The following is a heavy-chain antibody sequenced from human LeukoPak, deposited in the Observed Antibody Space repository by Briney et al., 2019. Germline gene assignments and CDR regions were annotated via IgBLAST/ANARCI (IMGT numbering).Heavy chain of an antibody. CDR3: TTDEGLGEFDY. Sequence: GGSLRLSCKASGFTFTNAWMNWVRQAPGKGLEWVGRIKSKVDGGTTDYAAPAKGRFIFSRDDSENMLYLQMNSPKTEDTAVYYCTTDEGLGEFDYWGQGTLVTVSS. D-gene: IGHD3/OR15-3a*01. J-gene: IGHJ4*02. CDR1: GFTFTNAW. V-gene: IGHV3-15*07. CDR2: IKSKVDGGTT.